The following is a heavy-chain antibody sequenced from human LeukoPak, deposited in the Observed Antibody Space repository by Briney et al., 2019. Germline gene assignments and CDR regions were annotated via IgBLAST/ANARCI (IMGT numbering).Heavy chain of an antibody. CDR2: IYYSGST. D-gene: IGHD4-17*01. V-gene: IGHV4-59*08. CDR3: AKRIIEARENGDSNWLDP. J-gene: IGHJ5*01. CDR1: GGSINNYY. Sequence: SETLSLTCTVSGGSINNYYWTWIRQPPGKGLEWIGHIYYSGSTDYNPSLKSRVTLSVDTSKNQFSLKLTSVTAADTAIYYCAKRIIEARENGDSNWLDPWGQGTLVTVSS.